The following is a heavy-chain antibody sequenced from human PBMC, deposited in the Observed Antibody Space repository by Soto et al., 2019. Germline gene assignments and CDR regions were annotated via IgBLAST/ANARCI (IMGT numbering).Heavy chain of an antibody. D-gene: IGHD5-18*01. V-gene: IGHV4-61*08. J-gene: IGHJ5*02. CDR2: VYYGGST. CDR1: GGPVSSGDYY. Sequence: QVQLQESGPGLVRPSETLSLTCTVSGGPVSSGDYYWTWIRQPPGKGLEWIGYVYYGGSTNYNPSLKSRVSTSVETAKNQSSLRLSSVTAADTAVYYCARIPVDTYMIYWFDPWGQGILVTVSS. CDR3: ARIPVDTYMIYWFDP.